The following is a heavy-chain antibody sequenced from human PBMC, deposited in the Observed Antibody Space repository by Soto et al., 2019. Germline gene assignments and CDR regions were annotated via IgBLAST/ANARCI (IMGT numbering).Heavy chain of an antibody. CDR3: ARSIVVVTALDY. CDR1: GYTFTSYA. Sequence: QVQLVQSGAEEKKPGASVKVSCKASGYTFTSYAMHWVRQAPGQRLEWMGWINAGNGNTKYSQKFQGRVTITRDTSASTAYMELRSLRSEDTAVYYCARSIVVVTALDYWGQGNLVTVSS. D-gene: IGHD2-21*02. CDR2: INAGNGNT. J-gene: IGHJ4*02. V-gene: IGHV1-3*05.